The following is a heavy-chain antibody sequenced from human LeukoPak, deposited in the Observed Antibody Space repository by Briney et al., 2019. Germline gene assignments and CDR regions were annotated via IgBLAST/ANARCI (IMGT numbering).Heavy chain of an antibody. CDR1: GFTFTTYW. CDR2: ISGSGGST. J-gene: IGHJ4*02. CDR3: AKRGNVAVAGTTPRYFDY. Sequence: PGGSLRLSCAASGFTFTTYWMSWVRQAPGKGLEWVSAISGSGGSTYYADSVKGRFTISRDNSKNTLYLQMNSLRAEDTAVYYCAKRGNVAVAGTTPRYFDYWGQGTLVTVSS. D-gene: IGHD6-19*01. V-gene: IGHV3-23*01.